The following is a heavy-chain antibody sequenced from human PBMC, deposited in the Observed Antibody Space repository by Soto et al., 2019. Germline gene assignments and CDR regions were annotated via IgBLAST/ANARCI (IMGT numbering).Heavy chain of an antibody. Sequence: EVQLVQSGAEAKKPGESLKISCKASGYSFINYWIGWVRQMPGKGLEWMAIINPGNSETRYSPAFQGQVTISADKSVTTTYLQWDSLKASDSAMYFCARPDQNYVASWGQGTLVTVSS. CDR3: ARPDQNYVAS. V-gene: IGHV5-51*01. CDR2: INPGNSET. CDR1: GYSFINYW. J-gene: IGHJ4*02.